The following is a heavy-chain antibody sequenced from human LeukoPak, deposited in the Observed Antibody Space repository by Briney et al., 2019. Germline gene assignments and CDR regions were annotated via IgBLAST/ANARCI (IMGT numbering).Heavy chain of an antibody. CDR1: GGTSSSYA. J-gene: IGHJ6*03. D-gene: IGHD5-18*01. V-gene: IGHV1-69*13. Sequence: SVKVSCKASGGTSSSYAISWVRQAPGQGLEWMGGIIPIFGTANYAQKFQGRVTITADESTSTAYMELSSLRSEDTAVYYCARWARGYSYGSGYMDVWGKGTTVTVSS. CDR3: ARWARGYSYGSGYMDV. CDR2: IIPIFGTA.